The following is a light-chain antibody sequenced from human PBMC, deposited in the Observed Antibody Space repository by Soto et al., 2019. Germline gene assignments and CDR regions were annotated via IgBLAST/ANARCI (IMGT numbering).Light chain of an antibody. J-gene: IGKJ5*01. Sequence: EIVLTQSPGTLSLSPGERATLSCRASQSVSSALAWYLQKPGQAPRLLIYDASTRAAGIPVRFSGSGSGTDFTLTISSLEHEDFAVYYCQQRSNWPAMITFGQGTRLEIK. CDR3: QQRSNWPAMIT. CDR2: DAS. CDR1: QSVSSA. V-gene: IGKV3-11*01.